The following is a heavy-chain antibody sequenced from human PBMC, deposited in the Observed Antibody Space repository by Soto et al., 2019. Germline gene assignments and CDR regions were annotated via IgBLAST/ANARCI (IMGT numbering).Heavy chain of an antibody. V-gene: IGHV1-69*12. CDR3: ARDKDRQQFGGNDHYAIDV. CDR1: GGTFGNSA. D-gene: IGHD1-1*01. J-gene: IGHJ6*02. CDR2: IIPIFSTP. Sequence: QVQLVQSGAEVKKPGSSVTVSCKASGGTFGNSAISWVRQAPGQGLEWMGGIIPIFSTPDYAQKFQGRVTITADESTTTAYMELPSRRSEDTAVYYCARDKDRQQFGGNDHYAIDVWGQGTTVTVSS.